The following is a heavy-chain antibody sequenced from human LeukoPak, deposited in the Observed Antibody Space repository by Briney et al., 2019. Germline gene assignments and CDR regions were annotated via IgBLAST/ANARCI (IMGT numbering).Heavy chain of an antibody. CDR3: ARDSYCSGGSCYSDYYYYMDV. Sequence: SETLSLTCAVSGGSISSSNWWSWVRQPPGKGLEWIGEIYHSGSTNYNPSLKSRVTISVDKSKNQFSLKLSSVTAADTAVYYCARDSYCSGGSCYSDYYYYMDVWGKGTTVTVSS. J-gene: IGHJ6*03. CDR1: GGSISSSNW. D-gene: IGHD2-15*01. CDR2: IYHSGST. V-gene: IGHV4-4*02.